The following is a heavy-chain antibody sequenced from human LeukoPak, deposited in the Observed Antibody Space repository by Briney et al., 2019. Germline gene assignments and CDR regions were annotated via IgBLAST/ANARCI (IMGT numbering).Heavy chain of an antibody. J-gene: IGHJ5*02. Sequence: AASVKVSCKASGYTFTSYGISWVRQAPGQGLEWMGCINAYNGNTNYAHKLQRRVTMTTDTSTSTAYMELRSLRSDDTAVYYCARDLDSRSLFAAYNWFDPWGQGTLVTVSS. CDR2: INAYNGNT. CDR3: ARDLDSRSLFAAYNWFDP. V-gene: IGHV1-18*01. D-gene: IGHD6-13*01. CDR1: GYTFTSYG.